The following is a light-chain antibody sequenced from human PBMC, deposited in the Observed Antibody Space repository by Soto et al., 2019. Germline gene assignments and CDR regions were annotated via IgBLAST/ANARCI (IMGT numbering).Light chain of an antibody. CDR3: QQYDNLPPRLT. J-gene: IGKJ4*01. CDR1: QDISNY. CDR2: DAS. V-gene: IGKV1-33*01. Sequence: DIPMTQSPSSLSASVGDRVTITCQASQDISNYLNWYQQKPGKAPKLLIYDASNLETGVPSRFSGGGSGTDFTFTISSLQPEDIATYYCQQYDNLPPRLTFGGGTKVEIK.